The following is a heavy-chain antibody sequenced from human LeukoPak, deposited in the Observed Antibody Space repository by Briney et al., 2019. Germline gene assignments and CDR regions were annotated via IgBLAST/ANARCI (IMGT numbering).Heavy chain of an antibody. Sequence: SVKVSCKASGGTFSSYAISWVRQAPGQGLEWMGRIIPILGIANYAQKFQGRVTITADKSTSTAYMELNSLRSEDTAVYYCARDLGYYDSSGYYYEGYFDYWGQGTLVTVSS. CDR1: GGTFSSYA. V-gene: IGHV1-69*04. CDR3: ARDLGYYDSSGYYYEGYFDY. J-gene: IGHJ4*02. CDR2: IIPILGIA. D-gene: IGHD3-22*01.